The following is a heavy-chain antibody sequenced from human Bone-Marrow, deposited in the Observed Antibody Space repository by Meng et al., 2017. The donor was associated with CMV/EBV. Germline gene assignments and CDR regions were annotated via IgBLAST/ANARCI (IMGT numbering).Heavy chain of an antibody. J-gene: IGHJ5*02. CDR2: IRYDGSNK. CDR1: GFTFSSYG. CDR3: AKDSRQSWYIGNWFDP. V-gene: IGHV3-30*02. Sequence: GRSLKISCAASGFTFSSYGMHWVRQAPGKGLEWVAFIRYDGSNKYYADSVKGRFTISRDNSKNTLYLQMNSLRAEDTAVYYCAKDSRQSWYIGNWFDPWGQGTLVTVSS. D-gene: IGHD1-1*01.